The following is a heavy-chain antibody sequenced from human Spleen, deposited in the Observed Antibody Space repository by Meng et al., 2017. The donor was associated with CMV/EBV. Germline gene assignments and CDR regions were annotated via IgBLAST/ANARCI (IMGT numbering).Heavy chain of an antibody. Sequence: KPSGQTFTSYYVHWGRQAHGQGLGWMGMINPSGGSTSYAQQFQGRVTITPGESSGTVVMELSSLTLDDTAIYFCARVPDSRAPEDDYWGQGTLVTVSS. CDR1: GQTFTSYY. D-gene: IGHD6-6*01. CDR2: INPSGGST. J-gene: IGHJ4*02. CDR3: ARVPDSRAPEDDY. V-gene: IGHV1-46*01.